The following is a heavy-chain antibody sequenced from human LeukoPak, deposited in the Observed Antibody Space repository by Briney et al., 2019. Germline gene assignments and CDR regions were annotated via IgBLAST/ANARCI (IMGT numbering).Heavy chain of an antibody. Sequence: QPSETLSLTCAVYGGSFSGYYWSWIRQPPGKGLEWIGEINHSGSTNYNPSLKSRVTISVDRSKNQFSLKMNSATAADTAVYYCARAELRINVFDIWGQGTMVTVSS. CDR1: GGSFSGYY. V-gene: IGHV4-34*01. D-gene: IGHD1-7*01. J-gene: IGHJ3*02. CDR3: ARAELRINVFDI. CDR2: INHSGST.